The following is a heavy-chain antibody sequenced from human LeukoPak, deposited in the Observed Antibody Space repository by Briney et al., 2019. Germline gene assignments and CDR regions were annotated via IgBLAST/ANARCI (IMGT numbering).Heavy chain of an antibody. V-gene: IGHV3-48*03. CDR2: ISSGSNTI. D-gene: IGHD3-22*01. J-gene: IGHJ4*02. CDR1: GFTFSSYE. Sequence: GGSLRLSCAASGFTFSSYEMSWVRQAPGRGLEWVSYISSGSNTIYYADSVKGRFTISRDNAKNSLYLQMNSLRAEDTAVYYCAKRRFDSSGYFDYWGQGTLVTVSS. CDR3: AKRRFDSSGYFDY.